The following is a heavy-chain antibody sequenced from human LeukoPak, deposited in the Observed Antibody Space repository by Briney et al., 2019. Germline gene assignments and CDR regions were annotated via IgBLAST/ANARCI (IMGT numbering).Heavy chain of an antibody. CDR2: INHSGST. J-gene: IGHJ4*02. CDR3: GRPFTFFGVPPWDY. CDR1: GGSFSGYY. V-gene: IGHV4-34*01. Sequence: SETLSLTCAVYGGSFSGYYWSWIRQPPGKGLEWIGEINHSGSTNYNPSLKSRVTISVDTSKNQFSLKLSSVTAADTAVYYCGRPFTFFGVPPWDYWGKGPLVTVSS. D-gene: IGHD3-3*01.